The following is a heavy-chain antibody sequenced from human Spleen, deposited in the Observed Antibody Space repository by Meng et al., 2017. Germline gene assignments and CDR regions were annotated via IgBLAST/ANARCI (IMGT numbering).Heavy chain of an antibody. V-gene: IGHV3-20*04. J-gene: IGHJ4*02. CDR3: AKGRGGGDYQVDY. Sequence: GESLKISCAASGFTFDDYGMSWVRQAPGKGLEWVSGINWNGGSTGYADSVKGRFTISRDNSKNALYLQMNSLRAEDTAVYYCAKGRGGGDYQVDYWGQGTLVTVSS. CDR1: GFTFDDYG. D-gene: IGHD4-17*01. CDR2: INWNGGST.